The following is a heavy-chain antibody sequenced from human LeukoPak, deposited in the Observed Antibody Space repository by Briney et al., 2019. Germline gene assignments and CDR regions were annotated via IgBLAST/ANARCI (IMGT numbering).Heavy chain of an antibody. D-gene: IGHD2-15*01. CDR3: ARLSLHCSGGSCYRGAFDS. Sequence: SETLSLTCTVSGGSTGSDYWSWIRQPPGKGLEWIAYVYYSGVTSYDPSLKSRVAISIDTSKNQFSLNLSSVTAADTAVYYCARLSLHCSGGSCYRGAFDSWGQGTLVTVSS. V-gene: IGHV4-59*08. CDR2: VYYSGVT. J-gene: IGHJ4*02. CDR1: GGSTGSDY.